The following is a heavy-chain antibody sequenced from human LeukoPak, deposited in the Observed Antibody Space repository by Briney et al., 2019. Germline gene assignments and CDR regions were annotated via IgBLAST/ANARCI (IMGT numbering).Heavy chain of an antibody. CDR3: ARGSIAVAGLFDY. J-gene: IGHJ4*02. CDR1: GYTFTSHY. Sequence: ASVNVSCKASGYTFTSHYMHWVRQAAGQGLEWMGIINPSGGSTSYAQKFQGRVTMTRDTSTSTVYMELSSLRSEDTAVYYCARGSIAVAGLFDYWGQGTLVTVSS. V-gene: IGHV1-46*01. D-gene: IGHD6-19*01. CDR2: INPSGGST.